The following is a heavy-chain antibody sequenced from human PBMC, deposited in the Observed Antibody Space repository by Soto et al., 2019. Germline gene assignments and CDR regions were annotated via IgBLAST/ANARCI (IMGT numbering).Heavy chain of an antibody. V-gene: IGHV4-34*01. J-gene: IGHJ4*02. CDR3: ARGHKYDFWSGYQYWYFDY. Sequence: PFENLSLTFAFFGWSFRGYYWGWVRQPPGKGLEWIGEINHSGSTNYNPSLKSRVTISVDTSKNQFSLKLSSVTAADTAVYYCARGHKYDFWSGYQYWYFDYWGQGTLVTVSS. CDR2: INHSGST. CDR1: GWSFRGYY. D-gene: IGHD3-3*01.